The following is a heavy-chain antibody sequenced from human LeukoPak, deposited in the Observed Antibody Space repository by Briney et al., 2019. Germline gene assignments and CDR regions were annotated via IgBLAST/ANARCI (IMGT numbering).Heavy chain of an antibody. CDR2: ISGSGGNT. Sequence: GGSLRLSCAASGFYFSGYSMNWVRQAPGKGLEWVSVISGSGGNTYYADSVKGRFTISRDNSKNTLFLQMNSLRDEDTAVYYCAKVQGPYCSGGSCFMDVWGKGTTVTVSS. CDR3: AKVQGPYCSGGSCFMDV. CDR1: GFYFSGYS. V-gene: IGHV3-23*01. J-gene: IGHJ6*03. D-gene: IGHD2-15*01.